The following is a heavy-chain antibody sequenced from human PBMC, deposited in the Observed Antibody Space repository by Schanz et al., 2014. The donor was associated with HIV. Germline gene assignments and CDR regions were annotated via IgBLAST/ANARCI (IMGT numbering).Heavy chain of an antibody. V-gene: IGHV3-9*01. CDR3: AKGIMGATEYYYGMDV. J-gene: IGHJ6*02. CDR2: MSWNRRRI. CDR1: GFTFDDYV. Sequence: EVQLLESGGGLKQPGGSLRLSCEASGFTFDDYVMHWVRQAPGKGLEWVSGMSWNRRRIGYGDAVKGRFTISRDNANNFVYLEMNGLRVEDTALYYCAKGIMGATEYYYGMDVWGQGTMVTVSS. D-gene: IGHD1-26*01.